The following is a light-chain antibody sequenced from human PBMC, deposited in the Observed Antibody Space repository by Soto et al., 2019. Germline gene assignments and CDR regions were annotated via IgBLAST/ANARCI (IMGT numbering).Light chain of an antibody. V-gene: IGKV1-39*01. CDR3: QQSYRALMYT. CDR2: AAY. CDR1: QSISSY. J-gene: IGKJ2*01. Sequence: DVQMTQSPSSLSASVGDRGTITCRASQSISSYLKWYQQKPGKPPELPIYAAYSLQSGVPSRFRGSGSGKNFTLTFSRLQPADFATYYWQQSYRALMYTFGQGTKLEI.